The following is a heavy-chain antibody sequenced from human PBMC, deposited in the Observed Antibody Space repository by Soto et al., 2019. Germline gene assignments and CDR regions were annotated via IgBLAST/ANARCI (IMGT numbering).Heavy chain of an antibody. Sequence: EVQLVDSGGGLVQRGGSLRLSCAASGFTFSNYWMYWVRQAPGKGLEWVSRINSDGSVSSYADSVKGRLTISRDNVKNTLYLQMDSLRAEDTAVYYCARGDCVGGTCYSLAGSFYYYMDVWGKGTTVTVFS. V-gene: IGHV3-74*02. CDR3: ARGDCVGGTCYSLAGSFYYYMDV. J-gene: IGHJ6*03. D-gene: IGHD2-15*01. CDR1: GFTFSNYW. CDR2: INSDGSVS.